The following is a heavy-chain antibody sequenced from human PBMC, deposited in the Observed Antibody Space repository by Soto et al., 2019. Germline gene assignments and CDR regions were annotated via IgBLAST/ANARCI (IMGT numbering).Heavy chain of an antibody. CDR1: GFAFSDHY. D-gene: IGHD5-12*01. CDR2: LRNKANSYTT. J-gene: IGHJ4*02. CDR3: VRAGIVTTPYYFDY. Sequence: EVQLVESGGGLVQPGGSLRLSCAASGFAFSDHYMDWVRQAPGKGLEWVGRLRNKANSYTTEYVASVKGRFTISRDDSKNSLYLQMNSLKTEDTAVYYCVRAGIVTTPYYFDYWGQGPLVTVSS. V-gene: IGHV3-72*01.